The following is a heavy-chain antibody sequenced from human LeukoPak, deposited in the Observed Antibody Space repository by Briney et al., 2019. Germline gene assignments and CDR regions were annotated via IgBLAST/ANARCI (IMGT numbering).Heavy chain of an antibody. Sequence: SETLSLTCAVYGGSFSGYYWSWIRQPPGKGLEWIGEINHSGSTNYNPSLKSRVTISVDTSKNQFSLKLSSVTAADTAVYYCARVGMGYFDYWGQGTLVTVSS. CDR3: ARVGMGYFDY. J-gene: IGHJ4*02. CDR2: INHSGST. D-gene: IGHD3-10*01. V-gene: IGHV4-34*01. CDR1: GGSFSGYY.